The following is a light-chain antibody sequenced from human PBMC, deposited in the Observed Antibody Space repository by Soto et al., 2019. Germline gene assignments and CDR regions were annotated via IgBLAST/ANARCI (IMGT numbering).Light chain of an antibody. CDR2: TAS. V-gene: IGKV1-39*01. Sequence: DIQMTQSPSSLSASVGDTVTITCRASQTINSYLNWYQQKPGKAPQLLIYTASSLQGGVPSRFSGSGSGTDFTLTIRSLQPEDFATYYCQQSFSIPFTFGPGNQVDIK. CDR3: QQSFSIPFT. J-gene: IGKJ3*01. CDR1: QTINSY.